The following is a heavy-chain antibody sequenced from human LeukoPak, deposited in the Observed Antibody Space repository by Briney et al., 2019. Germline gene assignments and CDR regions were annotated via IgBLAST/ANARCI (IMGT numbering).Heavy chain of an antibody. D-gene: IGHD5-12*01. V-gene: IGHV3-53*01. J-gene: IGHJ6*03. CDR3: ACVATAHYYYYYMDV. Sequence: GGSLRLSCTVSGFTVSSDSMSWVRQAPGKGLEWVSFIYSGGSTHYSDSVKGRFTISRDNSKNTLYLQMNSLRAEDTAVYYCACVATAHYYYYYMDVWGKGTTVTISS. CDR2: IYSGGST. CDR1: GFTVSSDS.